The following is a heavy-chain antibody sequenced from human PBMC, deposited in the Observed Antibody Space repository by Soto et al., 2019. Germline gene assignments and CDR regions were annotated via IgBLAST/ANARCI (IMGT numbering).Heavy chain of an antibody. CDR1: GFTVGDYA. CDR2: ISASGGRT. J-gene: IGHJ4*02. V-gene: IGHV3-23*01. Sequence: LRLSCRASGFTVGDYAMAWVRQAPGKGLEWVSGISASGGRTYYADSAKGRFTISRDNSNNTLYLQMSSLRAEDTAVYYCAKDLEVLSARFESWGQGALVTVSS. D-gene: IGHD2-15*01. CDR3: AKDLEVLSARFES.